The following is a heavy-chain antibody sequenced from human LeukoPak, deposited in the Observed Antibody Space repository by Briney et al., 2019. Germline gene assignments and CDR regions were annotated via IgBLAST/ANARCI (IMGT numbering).Heavy chain of an antibody. CDR3: AKDSFYYYDSSGSYNWFDP. CDR2: ISGSGGST. D-gene: IGHD3-22*01. V-gene: IGHV3-23*01. Sequence: PGGSLRLSCAASGFTFSSYAMSGVRQAPGKGLEWVSAISGSGGSTYYAASVKGRFTISRDNSKNTLYLQMNSLRAEDTAVYYCAKDSFYYYDSSGSYNWFDPWGQGTLVTVSS. J-gene: IGHJ5*02. CDR1: GFTFSSYA.